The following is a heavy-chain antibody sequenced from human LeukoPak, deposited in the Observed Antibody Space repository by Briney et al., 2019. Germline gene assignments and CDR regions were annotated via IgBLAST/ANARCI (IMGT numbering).Heavy chain of an antibody. J-gene: IGHJ2*01. CDR2: IYTSGST. CDR3: ARVSGYGFFWYFDL. V-gene: IGHV4-61*02. D-gene: IGHD5-12*01. CDR1: GGSISSGSYY. Sequence: SETLSLTCTVSGGSISSGSYYWSWIRQPAGKGLEWIGRIYTSGSTNYNPSLKSRVTISVDTSKNQFSLKLSSVTAADTAVYYCARVSGYGFFWYFDLWGRGALITVSS.